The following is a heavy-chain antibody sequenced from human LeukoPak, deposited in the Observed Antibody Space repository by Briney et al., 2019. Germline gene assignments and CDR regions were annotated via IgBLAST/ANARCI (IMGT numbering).Heavy chain of an antibody. CDR1: GGSFSGYY. CDR2: INHSGST. D-gene: IGHD2-8*01. Sequence: SETLSLTCAVYGGSFSGYYWSWTRQPPGKGLEWIGEINHSGSTNYNPSLKSRVTISVDTSKNQFSLKLSSVTAADTAVYYCATLSSEYCTNGVCSKVFDYWGQGTLVTVSS. J-gene: IGHJ4*02. CDR3: ATLSSEYCTNGVCSKVFDY. V-gene: IGHV4-34*01.